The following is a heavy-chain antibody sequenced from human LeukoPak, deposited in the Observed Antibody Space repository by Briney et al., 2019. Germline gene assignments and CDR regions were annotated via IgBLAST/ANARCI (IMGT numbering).Heavy chain of an antibody. D-gene: IGHD3-22*01. CDR2: ISYDGSNK. CDR3: AREELFFYYYDSSGLYGMDV. Sequence: GRSLRLSCAASGFTFSSYAMHWVRQAPGKGLEWVAGISYDGSNKYYADSVKGRFTISRDNSKNTLYLQMNSLRAEDTAVYYCAREELFFYYYDSSGLYGMDVWGQGTTVTVSS. V-gene: IGHV3-30-3*01. J-gene: IGHJ6*02. CDR1: GFTFSSYA.